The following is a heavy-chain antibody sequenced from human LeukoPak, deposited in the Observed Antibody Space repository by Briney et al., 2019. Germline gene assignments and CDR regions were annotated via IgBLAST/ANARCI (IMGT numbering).Heavy chain of an antibody. J-gene: IGHJ5*02. V-gene: IGHV5-10-1*01. CDR3: ARHVGYCSSTSCSGDWFDP. D-gene: IGHD2-2*01. Sequence: GESLRISCKGSGYSFTSYWISWVRQMPGKGLEWMGRIDPSDSYTNYSPSFQGHVTISADKSISTAYLQWSSLKASDTAMYYCARHVGYCSSTSCSGDWFDPWGQGTLVTVSS. CDR2: IDPSDSYT. CDR1: GYSFTSYW.